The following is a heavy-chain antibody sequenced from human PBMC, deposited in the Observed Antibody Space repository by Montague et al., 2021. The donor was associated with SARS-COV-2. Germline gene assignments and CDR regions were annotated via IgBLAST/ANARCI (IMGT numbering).Heavy chain of an antibody. J-gene: IGHJ4*02. V-gene: IGHV4-39*02. D-gene: IGHD3-16*01. CDR3: AREGGGMRGYFDY. CDR1: NGSINTYSYY. Sequence: SETLSLTCSVSNGSINTYSYYWGWVRQSPGKGLEWIASIYYNGNTHDNPSLQSRVTISVDMSNNQFSLRLTSVTAADSAVYYCAREGGGMRGYFDYWGPGILVTVSS. CDR2: IYYNGNT.